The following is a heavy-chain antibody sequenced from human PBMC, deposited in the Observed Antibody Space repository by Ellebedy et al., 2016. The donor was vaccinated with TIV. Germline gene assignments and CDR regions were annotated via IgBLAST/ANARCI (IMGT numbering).Heavy chain of an antibody. CDR1: GFSFRSYS. V-gene: IGHV3-21*04. Sequence: GESLKISXAGSGFSFRSYSMNWVRQAPGKGLEWVSSISSTSSYIYYADSVRGRFTISRDNAKNSLFLQMSSLRAEDTALYYCATSSDYYGSAFFDYWGQGTLVTVSS. CDR3: ATSSDYYGSAFFDY. J-gene: IGHJ4*02. CDR2: ISSTSSYI. D-gene: IGHD3-10*01.